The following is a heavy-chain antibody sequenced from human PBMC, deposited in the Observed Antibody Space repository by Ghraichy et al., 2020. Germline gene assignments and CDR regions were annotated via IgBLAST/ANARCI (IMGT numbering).Heavy chain of an antibody. V-gene: IGHV3-74*01. CDR1: GFTLSSYW. D-gene: IGHD6-13*01. CDR3: ARDSNSWDAFDF. CDR2: INSDGSST. J-gene: IGHJ3*01. Sequence: GGSLRLSCAASGFTLSSYWIHWVRQAPGKGLVWVSRINSDGSSTSYADSVRGRFTISRDNVKNTLHLQMNSLRAEDTAVYYCARDSNSWDAFDFWGQGTMVIVSS.